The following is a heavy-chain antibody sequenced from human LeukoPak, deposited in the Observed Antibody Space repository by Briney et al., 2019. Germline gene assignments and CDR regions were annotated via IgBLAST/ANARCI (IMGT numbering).Heavy chain of an antibody. J-gene: IGHJ5*02. Sequence: SQTLSLTCDVSGGSISSGLYSWSWIRQPLGKGLEWIGYIYHTGSTYYNPSLKSRVAISVDTSKNQFSLRLSSVTAADTAVYYCARLQYCSGTSCYWFDPWGQGTLVTAS. V-gene: IGHV4-30-2*01. CDR3: ARLQYCSGTSCYWFDP. CDR1: GGSISSGLYS. D-gene: IGHD2-2*01. CDR2: IYHTGST.